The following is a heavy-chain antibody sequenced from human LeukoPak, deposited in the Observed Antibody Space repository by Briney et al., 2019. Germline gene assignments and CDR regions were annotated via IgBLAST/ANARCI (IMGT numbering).Heavy chain of an antibody. V-gene: IGHV5-10-1*01. CDR1: GYSFTSYW. Sequence: GESLRISCKGSGYSFTSYWISWVRQLPGKGLEWMGRIDPSDSYTNYSPSFQGHVTISADKSITTAYLQWRSLKASDTAMFYCATSVGAEYFQHWGQGTLVTVSS. J-gene: IGHJ1*01. CDR3: ATSVGAEYFQH. CDR2: IDPSDSYT.